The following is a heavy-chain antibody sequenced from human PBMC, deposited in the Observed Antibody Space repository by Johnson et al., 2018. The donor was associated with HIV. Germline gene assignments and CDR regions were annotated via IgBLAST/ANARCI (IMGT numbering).Heavy chain of an antibody. CDR3: ARKAPPKYSSGWFDAFDI. CDR2: ISASGGST. J-gene: IGHJ3*02. V-gene: IGHV3-23*04. CDR1: GLTFSSYV. D-gene: IGHD6-19*01. Sequence: VQLVESGGGLVQPGGSLRLSCVASGLTFSSYVMTWVRQAPGKGLEWVSGISASGGSTYYADSVKGRFTISRDNSKNTLYLQMNSLRADDTALYYCARKAPPKYSSGWFDAFDIWGQGTMVTVSS.